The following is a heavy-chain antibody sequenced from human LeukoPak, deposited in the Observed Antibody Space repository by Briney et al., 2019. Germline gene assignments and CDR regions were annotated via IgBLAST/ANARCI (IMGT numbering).Heavy chain of an antibody. V-gene: IGHV1-8*03. J-gene: IGHJ6*03. CDR1: GYTFTSYD. Sequence: ASVKLSCKASGYTFTSYDINWVRQATGQGLEWMGWMNPNSGNTGYAQKFQGRVTITRNTSITTAYMDLSSLRSEDTAVYYCARVGYCSSTRCSYYMDVWGKGTTVTVSS. CDR2: MNPNSGNT. CDR3: ARVGYCSSTRCSYYMDV. D-gene: IGHD2-2*01.